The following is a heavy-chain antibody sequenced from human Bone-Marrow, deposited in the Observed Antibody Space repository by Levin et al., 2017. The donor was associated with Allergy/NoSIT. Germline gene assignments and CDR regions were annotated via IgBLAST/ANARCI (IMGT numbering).Heavy chain of an antibody. D-gene: IGHD3-3*01. V-gene: IGHV3-30*18. CDR3: AKGLGSGYFIKYYFDS. CDR2: ISYDGSEK. Sequence: GESLKISCAASGFTFYTYAMHWVRQAPGKGLEWVAGISYDGSEKYYGDSVKGRFTISRDNSKNTLSLHMNSLRADDSAVYYCAKGLGSGYFIKYYFDSWGQGSRVTVSS. CDR1: GFTFYTYA. J-gene: IGHJ4*02.